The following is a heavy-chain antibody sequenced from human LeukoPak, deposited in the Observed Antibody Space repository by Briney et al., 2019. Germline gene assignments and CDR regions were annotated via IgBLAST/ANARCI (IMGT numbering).Heavy chain of an antibody. D-gene: IGHD6-13*01. V-gene: IGHV3-23*01. CDR1: GFTFSSYA. J-gene: IGHJ4*02. CDR3: AKEITYSSSWYPFDY. CDR2: ISGSGGST. Sequence: GGSLRLSCAASGFTFSSYAMSWARQAPGKGLEWVSAISGSGGSTYYADSVKGRFTISRDNSKNTLYLQMNSLRAEDTAVYYCAKEITYSSSWYPFDYWGQGTLVTVSS.